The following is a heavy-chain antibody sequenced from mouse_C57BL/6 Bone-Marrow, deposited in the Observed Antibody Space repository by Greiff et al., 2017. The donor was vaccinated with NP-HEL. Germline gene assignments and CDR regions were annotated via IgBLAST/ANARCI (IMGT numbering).Heavy chain of an antibody. CDR3: ARDGDYCDY. Sequence: VQLQQSGPVLVKPGASVKMSCKASGYTFTDYYMNWVKQSHGKSLEWIGVINHYNGGTSYNQKLKGKATLTVDKSSSTAYMELNSLTSEDSAVYYCARDGDYCDYWGQGTTLTVSS. CDR2: INHYNGGT. CDR1: GYTFTDYY. D-gene: IGHD2-3*01. J-gene: IGHJ2*01. V-gene: IGHV1-19*01.